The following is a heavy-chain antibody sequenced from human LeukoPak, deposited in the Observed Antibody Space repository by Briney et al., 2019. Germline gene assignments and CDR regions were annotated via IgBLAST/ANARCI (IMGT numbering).Heavy chain of an antibody. D-gene: IGHD6-19*01. CDR1: GFTFSSYA. Sequence: PGGSLRLSCAASGFTFSSYAMSWVRQAPGKGLEWVSAISGSGGSTYYADSVKGRFTISRDNAKNSLYLQMNSLRAEDTAVYYCARDLYSSGWYAKPNWFDPWGQGTLVTVSS. J-gene: IGHJ5*02. CDR2: ISGSGGST. CDR3: ARDLYSSGWYAKPNWFDP. V-gene: IGHV3-23*01.